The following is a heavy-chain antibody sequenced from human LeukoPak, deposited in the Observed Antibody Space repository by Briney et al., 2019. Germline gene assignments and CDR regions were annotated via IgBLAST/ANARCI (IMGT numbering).Heavy chain of an antibody. J-gene: IGHJ4*02. CDR3: ASEVGATPDDY. D-gene: IGHD1-26*01. CDR1: GFTFSSYE. CDR2: ISSSGSTI. V-gene: IGHV3-48*03. Sequence: GGSLRLSCAASGFTFSSYEMNWVRQAPGKGLEWVSYISSSGSTIYYADSVKGRFTISRDNAKNSLYLQMNSLRAEDTAVYYCASEVGATPDDYWGQGTLVTVSS.